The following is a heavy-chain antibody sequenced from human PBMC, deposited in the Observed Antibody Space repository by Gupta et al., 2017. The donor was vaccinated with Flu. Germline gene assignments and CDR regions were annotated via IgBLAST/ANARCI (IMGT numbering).Heavy chain of an antibody. CDR1: SSSSYY. D-gene: IGHD6-19*01. CDR3: ARLEQWLDNFDY. CDR2: IYYSGST. V-gene: IGHV4-39*01. J-gene: IGHJ4*02. Sequence: SSSSYYWGWIRQPPGKGLEWIGSIYYSGSTYYNPSLKSRVTISVDTSKNQFSLKLSSVTAADTAVYYCARLEQWLDNFDYWGQGTLVTVSS.